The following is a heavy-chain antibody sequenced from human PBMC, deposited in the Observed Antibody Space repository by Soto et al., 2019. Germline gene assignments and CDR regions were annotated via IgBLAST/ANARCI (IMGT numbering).Heavy chain of an antibody. CDR3: AREDIVVVPAAIRVPYHYGMDV. Sequence: ASVKVSCKASGYTFTSYGISWVRQAPGQGLEWMGWISAYNGNTNYAQKLQGRVTMTTDTSTSTAYMELRSLRSDDTAVYYCAREDIVVVPAAIRVPYHYGMDVWGQGTTVTVSS. V-gene: IGHV1-18*01. D-gene: IGHD2-2*02. J-gene: IGHJ6*02. CDR1: GYTFTSYG. CDR2: ISAYNGNT.